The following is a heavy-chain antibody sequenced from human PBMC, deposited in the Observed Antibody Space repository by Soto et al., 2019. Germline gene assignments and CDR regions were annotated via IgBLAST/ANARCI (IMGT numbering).Heavy chain of an antibody. CDR3: VRYDRINMKPYSPEGFHI. D-gene: IGHD3-3*02. CDR2: VYYGGAIFYSGNI. Sequence: TLSLTCTVSGHSISISNSHWGWARHPPGKGLEYIGSVYYGGAIFYSGNIYYNPSLKSRVTISVDTSKNQFSLRLSSVTAADTGVYYCVRYDRINMKPYSPEGFHIWGQGTMVTVSS. V-gene: IGHV4-39*01. J-gene: IGHJ3*02. CDR1: GHSISISNSH.